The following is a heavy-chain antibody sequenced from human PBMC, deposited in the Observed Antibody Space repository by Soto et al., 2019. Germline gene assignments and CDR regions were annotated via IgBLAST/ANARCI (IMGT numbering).Heavy chain of an antibody. J-gene: IGHJ4*02. V-gene: IGHV1-46*01. CDR1: GFTFSDYY. CDR3: ARARMTTYYVAYLFDY. D-gene: IGHD3-9*01. CDR2: INPSGLST. Sequence: QVQLVQSGAEVKKPGASVKISCKASGFTFSDYYMHWLRQAPGQGLEWMGVINPSGLSTSYAQKFQGRVTLTRDTSTSTVHMEFSSLRSEDSAAYFCARARMTTYYVAYLFDYWGQGPQITVSS.